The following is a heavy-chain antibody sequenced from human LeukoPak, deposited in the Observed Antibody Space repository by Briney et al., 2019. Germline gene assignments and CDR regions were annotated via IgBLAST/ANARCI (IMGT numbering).Heavy chain of an antibody. CDR2: ITNSGTT. CDR3: ARGIQLWFLNSYYFDY. CDR1: GESISSHY. J-gene: IGHJ4*02. Sequence: SETLSLTCNVSGESISSHYWSWTRQSPGKGLEWIGYITNSGTTKFNPSLKSRVTISRDTSKNQISLRLSSVTAADTAVYYCARGIQLWFLNSYYFDYWGQGTLVTVSS. V-gene: IGHV4-59*11. D-gene: IGHD5-18*01.